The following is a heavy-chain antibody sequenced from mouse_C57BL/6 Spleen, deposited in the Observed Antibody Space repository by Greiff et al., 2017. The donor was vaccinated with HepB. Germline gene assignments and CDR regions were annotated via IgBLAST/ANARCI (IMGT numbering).Heavy chain of an antibody. CDR2: INPGSGGT. CDR3: ARDRDGYDVEFAY. D-gene: IGHD2-2*01. CDR1: GYAFTNYL. Sequence: QVQLKESGAELVRPGTSVKVSCKASGYAFTNYLIEWVKQRPGQGLEWIGVINPGSGGTNYNEKFKGKATLTADKSSSTAYMQLSSLTSEDSAVYFCARDRDGYDVEFAYWGQGTLVTVSA. J-gene: IGHJ3*01. V-gene: IGHV1-54*01.